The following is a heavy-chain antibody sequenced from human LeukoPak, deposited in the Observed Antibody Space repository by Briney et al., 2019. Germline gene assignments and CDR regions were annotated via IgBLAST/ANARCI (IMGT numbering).Heavy chain of an antibody. V-gene: IGHV1-69*01. D-gene: IGHD5-18*01. CDR1: GGTFSSYA. CDR3: ATRRDTAMVSGMDV. CDR2: IIPIFGTA. Sequence: HGSSVKVSCKASGGTFSSYAISWVRQAPGQGLEWMGGIIPIFGTANYAQKFQGRVTITADESTSTACMELSSLRSEDTAVYYCATRRDTAMVSGMDVWGQGTTVTVSS. J-gene: IGHJ6*02.